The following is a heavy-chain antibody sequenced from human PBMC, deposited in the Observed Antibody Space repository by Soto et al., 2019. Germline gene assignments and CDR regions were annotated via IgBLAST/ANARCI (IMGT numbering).Heavy chain of an antibody. V-gene: IGHV1-18*01. J-gene: IGHJ5*02. Sequence: ASVKVSCKASGYTFTSYGISWVRQAPGQGLEWMGWISAYNGNTNYAQKLQGRVTMTTDTSTSTAYMELRSLRSDDTAVYYCARIGSGGGYSYGYISWFDPWGQGTLVTGSS. CDR1: GYTFTSYG. D-gene: IGHD5-18*01. CDR3: ARIGSGGGYSYGYISWFDP. CDR2: ISAYNGNT.